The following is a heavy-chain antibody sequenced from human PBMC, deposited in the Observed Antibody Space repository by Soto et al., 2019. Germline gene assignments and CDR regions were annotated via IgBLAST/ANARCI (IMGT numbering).Heavy chain of an antibody. J-gene: IGHJ4*02. CDR3: ARLEVGLDY. CDR2: IYYTGGT. D-gene: IGHD2-2*01. Sequence: QVQLQESGPGLVKPSETLSLTCSVSGGSVSSGSYYWIWIRQSPEKGLEWIGYIYYTGGTKYNPSLPSRVTISADTSRNHFSLKLTSVTAADTAVYYCARLEVGLDYWGQGVLVTVSS. V-gene: IGHV4-61*03. CDR1: GGSVSSGSYY.